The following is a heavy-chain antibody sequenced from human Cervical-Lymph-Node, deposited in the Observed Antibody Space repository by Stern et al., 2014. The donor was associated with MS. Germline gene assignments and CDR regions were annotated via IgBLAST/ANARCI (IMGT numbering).Heavy chain of an antibody. V-gene: IGHV1-2*02. CDR1: GFTFTSCY. Sequence: QVQLVQSGAEVRRPGASVKVACKASGFTFTSCYMHWVRQAPGQGLEWMGLINANSGGTNSAQKFQGRVTMTRDTSISPVYMDLTGLTSDDTAIYYCARDMSTVTTPYFDYWGQGTLVTVPS. J-gene: IGHJ4*02. D-gene: IGHD4-17*01. CDR2: INANSGGT. CDR3: ARDMSTVTTPYFDY.